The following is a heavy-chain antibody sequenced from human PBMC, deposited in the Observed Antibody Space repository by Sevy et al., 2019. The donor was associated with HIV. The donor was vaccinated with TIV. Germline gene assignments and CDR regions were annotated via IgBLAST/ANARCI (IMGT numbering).Heavy chain of an antibody. J-gene: IGHJ4*02. Sequence: SETLSLTCTASGGSISGYYWSWIRQPPGKGLEWIGYISYSGSTNYNPSLKSRVTISVDTSKNEFSQKLSSVTAADTAVYYCARSRVITGTFDYWGQGTLVTVSS. CDR1: GGSISGYY. CDR2: ISYSGST. CDR3: ARSRVITGTFDY. D-gene: IGHD1-20*01. V-gene: IGHV4-59*01.